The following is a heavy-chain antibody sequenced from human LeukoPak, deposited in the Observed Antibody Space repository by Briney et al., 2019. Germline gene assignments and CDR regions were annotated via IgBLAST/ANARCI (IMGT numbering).Heavy chain of an antibody. J-gene: IGHJ5*02. CDR1: GFTFSSYA. CDR3: AKRAYAAAYEDWFDP. Sequence: GGSLRLSCAASGFTFSSYAMNWVRQAPGKGLEWVSTINHSGGATYYADSVESRFTISRDNSKNTLYLQMSSLRAEDTAVYFCAKRAYAAAYEDWFDPWGQGTLVTVSS. D-gene: IGHD2-21*01. V-gene: IGHV3-23*01. CDR2: INHSGGAT.